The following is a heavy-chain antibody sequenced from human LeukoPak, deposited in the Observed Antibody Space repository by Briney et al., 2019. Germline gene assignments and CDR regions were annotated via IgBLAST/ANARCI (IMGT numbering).Heavy chain of an antibody. V-gene: IGHV3-30*02. Sequence: PGGSLRLSCAASGFTFANYCIHWIRQAPGKGLEWVTFVQYDGTKTYYADSVKGRFTISRDNSRDTVFLQMNSLRLDDTAVYYCAKQYGGDGGDAFDMWGQGTTVTVSS. CDR3: AKQYGGDGGDAFDM. CDR2: VQYDGTKT. D-gene: IGHD4-23*01. J-gene: IGHJ3*02. CDR1: GFTFANYC.